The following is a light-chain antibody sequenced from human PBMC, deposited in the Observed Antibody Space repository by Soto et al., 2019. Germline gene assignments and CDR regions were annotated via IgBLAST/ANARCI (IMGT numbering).Light chain of an antibody. V-gene: IGKV3-15*01. J-gene: IGKJ1*01. Sequence: EIVMTQSPVTLSVSPVERATLSCRASQTVRINLAWYQQKPGHAPRLLIYGASIRATGIPARFSGSGSGTEFTLTISSLQSEDFAVYYCQKYNDWPPAWTFGHGTKVDIK. CDR1: QTVRIN. CDR2: GAS. CDR3: QKYNDWPPAWT.